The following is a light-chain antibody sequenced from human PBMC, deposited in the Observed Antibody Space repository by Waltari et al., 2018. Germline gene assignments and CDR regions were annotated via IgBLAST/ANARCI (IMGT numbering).Light chain of an antibody. CDR3: QQYGRSPRT. Sequence: IALKQYQGTLSLYQGERGTLSCRASQNVSGTFFAWYQQTPVQAPRLLIYAASSRATGIPDRFSGRCAGTDCTLTISRLEPEDFAGYYCQQYGRSPRTFGHGTKVEIK. J-gene: IGKJ1*01. CDR1: QNVSGTF. V-gene: IGKV3-20*01. CDR2: AAS.